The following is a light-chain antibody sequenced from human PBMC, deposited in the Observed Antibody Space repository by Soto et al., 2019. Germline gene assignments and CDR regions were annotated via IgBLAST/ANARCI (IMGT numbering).Light chain of an antibody. CDR2: SHN. CDR3: AAWDDRLKGRV. V-gene: IGLV1-44*01. Sequence: QSVLTQPPSASGTPGQRVTISCSGSSSNIGSNTVNWYQQLPGTAPKLLIYSHNQRPSGVPDRFSGSKSGTSASLAISGLQSEDEAAYYCAAWDDRLKGRVFGGGTKLTVL. J-gene: IGLJ2*01. CDR1: SSNIGSNT.